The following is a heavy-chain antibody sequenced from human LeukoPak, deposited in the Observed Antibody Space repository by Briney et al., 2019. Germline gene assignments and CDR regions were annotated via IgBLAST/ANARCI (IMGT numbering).Heavy chain of an antibody. CDR2: IEQNGSEK. Sequence: GGSLRLSCAASGFTFSTYWMTWVRQAPGKGLEWVANIEQNGSEKFYVDSVKGRFTISRDNATSSLYLQMNSLRAEDTAVYYCARDFPYYYDSSGYYPLDYWGQGTLVTVSS. CDR3: ARDFPYYYDSSGYYPLDY. D-gene: IGHD3-22*01. CDR1: GFTFSTYW. J-gene: IGHJ4*02. V-gene: IGHV3-7*01.